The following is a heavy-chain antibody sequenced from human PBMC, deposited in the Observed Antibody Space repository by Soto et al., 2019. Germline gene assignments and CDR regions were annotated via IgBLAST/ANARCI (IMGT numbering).Heavy chain of an antibody. J-gene: IGHJ5*02. CDR3: ARVKYYDSQNWFDP. D-gene: IGHD3-22*01. V-gene: IGHV1-3*01. CDR1: GYTFINYA. CDR2: VNAGNGNT. Sequence: ASVKVSCKASGYTFINYAMYWVRQAPGQRLEWMGWVNAGNGNTKYSQKFQGRVTITRDTSASTAYMGLSSLRSEDTAVYYCARVKYYDSQNWFDPWGQGTLVTVSS.